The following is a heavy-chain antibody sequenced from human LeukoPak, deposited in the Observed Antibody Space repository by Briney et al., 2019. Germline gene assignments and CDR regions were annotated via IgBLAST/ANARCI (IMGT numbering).Heavy chain of an antibody. CDR1: GYTFTSYD. J-gene: IGHJ4*02. D-gene: IGHD1-26*01. CDR3: ARGTIGGATSDY. CDR2: MNTNTGNT. Sequence: ASVTVSCKASGYTFTSYDINWVRQATGQGLEGMGWMNTNTGNTGYAQKFQDRVTMTRDTSITTAYMELNSLRSEDTAVYYCARGTIGGATSDYWGRGTLVTVSS. V-gene: IGHV1-8*01.